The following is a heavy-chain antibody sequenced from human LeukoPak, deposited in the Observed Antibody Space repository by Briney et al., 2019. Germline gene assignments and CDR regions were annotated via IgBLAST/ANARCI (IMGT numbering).Heavy chain of an antibody. V-gene: IGHV3-66*01. D-gene: IGHD5-12*01. J-gene: IGHJ4*02. CDR1: GFSVSSNY. CDR2: IYSGGST. CDR3: ARDAPPIVATPIDH. Sequence: GGSLRLSCAASGFSVSSNYMSWVRRAPGKGLEWVSVIYSGGSTYYADSVKGRFTISRDNSKNTVYLQMNSLRAEDTAVYYCARDAPPIVATPIDHWGQGTLVTVSS.